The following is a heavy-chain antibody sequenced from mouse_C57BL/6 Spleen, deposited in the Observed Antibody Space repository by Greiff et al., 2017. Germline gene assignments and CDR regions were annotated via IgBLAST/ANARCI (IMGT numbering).Heavy chain of an antibody. V-gene: IGHV1-26*01. CDR2: INPNNGGT. Sequence: EVQLQQSGPELVKPGASVKISCKASGYTFTDYYMNWVKQSHGKSLEWIGDINPNNGGTSYNQKFKGKATLTVDKSSSTAYMELRSLTSEDSAVYYCARSYSNYAYFDYWGQGTTLTVSS. CDR3: ARSYSNYAYFDY. D-gene: IGHD2-5*01. CDR1: GYTFTDYY. J-gene: IGHJ2*01.